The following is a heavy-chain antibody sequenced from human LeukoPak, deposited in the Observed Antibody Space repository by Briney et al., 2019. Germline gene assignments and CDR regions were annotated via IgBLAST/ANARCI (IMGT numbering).Heavy chain of an antibody. V-gene: IGHV4-34*01. Sequence: SETLSLTCAVYGGSFSGYYWSWIRQPPGKGLEWIGEINHSGSTNYNPSLKSRVTISVDTSKNQFSLKLSSVTAADTAVYYCARGLALLYYYYYYMDVWGKGTTVTVSS. CDR3: ARGLALLYYYYYYMDV. CDR1: GGSFSGYY. J-gene: IGHJ6*03. D-gene: IGHD2-15*01. CDR2: INHSGST.